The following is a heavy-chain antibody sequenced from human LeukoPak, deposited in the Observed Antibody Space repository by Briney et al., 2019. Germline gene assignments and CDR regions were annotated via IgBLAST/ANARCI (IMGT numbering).Heavy chain of an antibody. CDR2: INHRGRT. CDR1: GGSFSGYY. J-gene: IGHJ6*02. V-gene: IGHV4-34*01. CDR3: ARGVSSGWYDYYYGLDV. D-gene: IGHD6-19*01. Sequence: SEILSLTCAVYGGSFSGYYWSWIRQPPGEGLEWIGEINHRGRTNYTPSLKSRVTISGDTSKNQFSLKLTSVTAADTAVYYCARGVSSGWYDYYYGLDVWGQGTTVTVSS.